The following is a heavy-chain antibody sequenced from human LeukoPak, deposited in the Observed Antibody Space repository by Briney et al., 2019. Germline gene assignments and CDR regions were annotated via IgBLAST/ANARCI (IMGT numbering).Heavy chain of an antibody. J-gene: IGHJ3*02. D-gene: IGHD3-22*01. V-gene: IGHV1-8*03. CDR2: MNPNSGNT. CDR1: GYTFTSYD. CDR3: ARGLGCYDSSGYYRRAFDI. Sequence: GASVKVSCKASGYTFTSYDINWVRQATGQGLEWMGWMNPNSGNTGYAQKFQGRVTITRNTSISTAYMELSSLRSEDTAVYYCARGLGCYDSSGYYRRAFDIWGQGTMVTVSS.